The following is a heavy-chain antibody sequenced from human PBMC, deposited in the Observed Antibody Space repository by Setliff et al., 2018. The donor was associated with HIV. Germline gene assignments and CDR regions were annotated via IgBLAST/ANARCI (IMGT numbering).Heavy chain of an antibody. CDR2: IIPVFGTT. D-gene: IGHD3-10*01. CDR1: GGTFSSYA. V-gene: IGHV1-69*13. Sequence: ASVKVSCKASGGTFSSYAISWVRQAPGQGLDWMGGIIPVFGTTNYAQKFQGRVTITADESTSTAYMELNSLKSEDTAVYYCTTTLSLWFGAPFDYWGQGTLVTVSS. CDR3: TTTLSLWFGAPFDY. J-gene: IGHJ4*02.